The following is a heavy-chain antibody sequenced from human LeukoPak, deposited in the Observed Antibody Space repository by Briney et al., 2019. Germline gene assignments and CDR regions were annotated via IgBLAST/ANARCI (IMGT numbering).Heavy chain of an antibody. CDR1: GYTFTSYA. CDR3: ARERPDWGTYREKYYSYYMDV. V-gene: IGHV7-4-1*02. CDR2: INTNTGNP. J-gene: IGHJ6*03. D-gene: IGHD3-16*02. Sequence: ASVKVSCKASGYTFTSYAMNWVRQAPGQGLEWMGWINTNTGNPTYAQGFTGRFVFSLDTSVSTAYLQISSLKAEDTAVYYCARERPDWGTYREKYYSYYMDVWGKGTTVTISS.